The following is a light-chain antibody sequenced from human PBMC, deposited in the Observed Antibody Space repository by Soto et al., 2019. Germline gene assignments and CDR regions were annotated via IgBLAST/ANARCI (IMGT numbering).Light chain of an antibody. CDR2: DVS. CDR3: QQCAVYSWT. J-gene: IGKJ1*01. V-gene: IGKV1-5*01. Sequence: DIQMTQSPSILSASVGDRVTITCRASQNIGTWLAWYQQKPGSAPKLLIFDVSSLQSGAPSRFSGSGSGTEFTLPISSLQPDDSATYTSQQCAVYSWTFGQGTKVEIK. CDR1: QNIGTW.